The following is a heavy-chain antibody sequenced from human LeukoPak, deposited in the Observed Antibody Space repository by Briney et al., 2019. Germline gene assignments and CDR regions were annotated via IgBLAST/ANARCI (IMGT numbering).Heavy chain of an antibody. J-gene: IGHJ4*02. V-gene: IGHV3-30-3*01. D-gene: IGHD3-22*01. CDR2: ISYDGSNK. Sequence: GGSLRLSCAVSGFIFSSSAMSWVRQAPGKGLEWVAVISYDGSNKYYADSVKGRFTISRDNSKNTLYLQMNSLRAEDTAVYYCARGDYYDSSGFDYWGQGTLVTVSS. CDR1: GFIFSSSA. CDR3: ARGDYYDSSGFDY.